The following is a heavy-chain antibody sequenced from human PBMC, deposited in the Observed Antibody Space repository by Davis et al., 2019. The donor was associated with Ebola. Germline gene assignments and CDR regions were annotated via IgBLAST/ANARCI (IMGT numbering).Heavy chain of an antibody. J-gene: IGHJ3*02. D-gene: IGHD6-19*01. CDR1: GYTFNKYN. CDR2: INAGNGYT. V-gene: IGHV1-3*01. CDR3: ARDFAVLVAGTSAGGFDM. Sequence: ASVKVSCKASGYTFNKYNMHWVRQAPGQRLEWMGWINAGNGYTKYSLKFRGRVTITKDTSASTAYMELSSLRSEDTAVYYCARDFAVLVAGTSAGGFDMWGQGTMDTVSS.